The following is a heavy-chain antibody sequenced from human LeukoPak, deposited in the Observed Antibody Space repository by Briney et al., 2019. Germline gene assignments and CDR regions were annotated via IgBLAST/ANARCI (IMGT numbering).Heavy chain of an antibody. V-gene: IGHV3-23*01. CDR3: AKPESGRPVGGAFDI. CDR2: ISGSGGST. Sequence: SGGSLRLSCAASGFTFSSYAMSWVRQAPGKGLEWVSAISGSGGSTYYADSVKGRFTISRDNSKNALYLQMNSLRAEDTAVYYCAKPESGRPVGGAFDIWGQGTMVTVSS. J-gene: IGHJ3*02. D-gene: IGHD1-26*01. CDR1: GFTFSSYA.